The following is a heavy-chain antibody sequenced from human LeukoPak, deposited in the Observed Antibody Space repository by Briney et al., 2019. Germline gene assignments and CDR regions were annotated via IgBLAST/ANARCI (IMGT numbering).Heavy chain of an antibody. D-gene: IGHD5-18*01. Sequence: GASVKVSCKASGYTFTSYYMHWVRQAPGQGLEWMGIINPSGGSTSYAQKFQGRVTMTRDMSTSTVYMELSSLRSEDTAVYYCARDLPPIDVDTAMVTGDYWGQGTLVTVSS. CDR1: GYTFTSYY. J-gene: IGHJ4*02. CDR3: ARDLPPIDVDTAMVTGDY. V-gene: IGHV1-46*01. CDR2: INPSGGST.